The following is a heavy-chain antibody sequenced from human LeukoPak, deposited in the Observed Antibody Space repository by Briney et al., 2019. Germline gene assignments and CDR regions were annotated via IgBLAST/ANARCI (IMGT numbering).Heavy chain of an antibody. CDR2: INHSGST. Sequence: SETLSLTCAVYGGSFSGYYWSWIRQPPVKGLEWIGEINHSGSTNYNPSLKSRVTISVDTSKNQFSLKLSSVTAADTAVYYCARGGRVVGATSVDYWGQGTLVTVSS. V-gene: IGHV4-34*01. CDR1: GGSFSGYY. J-gene: IGHJ4*02. CDR3: ARGGRVVGATSVDY. D-gene: IGHD1-26*01.